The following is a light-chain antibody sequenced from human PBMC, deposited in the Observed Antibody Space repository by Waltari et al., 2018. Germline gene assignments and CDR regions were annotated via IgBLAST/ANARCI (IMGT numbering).Light chain of an antibody. CDR2: ENN. CDR3: GTWDSSLSFWV. J-gene: IGLJ3*02. CDR1: SSNIGNNY. V-gene: IGLV1-51*02. Sequence: QSVLTQPPSVSAAPGQKVTIPCSGSSSNIGNNYVSWYQQLPGTAPKLLIYENNKGPPGIPDRFSGSKSGTSATLGITGLQTGDEADYYCGTWDSSLSFWVFGGGTKLTVL.